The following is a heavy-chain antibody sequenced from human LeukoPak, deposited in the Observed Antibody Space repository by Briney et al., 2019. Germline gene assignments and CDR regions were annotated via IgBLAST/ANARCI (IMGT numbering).Heavy chain of an antibody. V-gene: IGHV4-34*01. J-gene: IGHJ6*03. D-gene: IGHD3-22*01. CDR3: ARKRSSGYHYYYYMDV. CDR1: GGSFSGYY. CDR2: INHSGST. Sequence: SETLSLTCAVYGGSFSGYYWSWIRQPPGKGLEWIGEINHSGSTNYNPSLKSRATISVDTSKNQFSLKLSSVTAADTAVYYCARKRSSGYHYYYYMDVWGKGTTVTVSS.